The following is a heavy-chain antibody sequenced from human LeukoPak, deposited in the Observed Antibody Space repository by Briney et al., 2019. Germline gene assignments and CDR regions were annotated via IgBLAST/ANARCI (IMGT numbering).Heavy chain of an antibody. D-gene: IGHD2-2*01. CDR2: ISGSSSYI. Sequence: GGSLRLSCAASGFTFSSYEMNWVRQAPGKGLEWVSSISGSSSYIYYADSVKGRFTISRDNAKNSRYLQMNSLRAEDTAVYYCARDRVVTSLAGSDYWGQGALVTVSS. V-gene: IGHV3-21*01. CDR1: GFTFSSYE. J-gene: IGHJ4*02. CDR3: ARDRVVTSLAGSDY.